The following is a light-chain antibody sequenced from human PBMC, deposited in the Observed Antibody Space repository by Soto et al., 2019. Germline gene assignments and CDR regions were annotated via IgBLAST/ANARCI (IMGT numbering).Light chain of an antibody. V-gene: IGKV1-16*01. J-gene: IGKJ4*01. CDR2: DAF. CDR3: QQYDSYPYI. CDR1: QDIGRS. Sequence: DIQMTQSPSSLSASVGDRVTITCRASQDIGRSFAWFQQKPGQAPKSLVYDAFIFQSGVPSRFTVSGSGTDFTLTISGLQPEDFATYYCQQYDSYPYIFVGGTKVEIK.